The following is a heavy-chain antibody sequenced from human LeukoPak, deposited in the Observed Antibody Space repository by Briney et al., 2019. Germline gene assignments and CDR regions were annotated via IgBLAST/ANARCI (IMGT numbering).Heavy chain of an antibody. CDR1: GYTFTDHY. Sequence: ASVKVSCKALGYTFTDHYFHWLRQAPGQGLEWMGWINPNSGDTNYAQKLQGRVTMTTDTSTSTAYMELRSLRSDDTAVYYCARDVYYYDSSGYPGGYWGQGTLVTVSS. CDR2: INPNSGDT. CDR3: ARDVYYYDSSGYPGGY. D-gene: IGHD3-22*01. J-gene: IGHJ4*02. V-gene: IGHV1-18*04.